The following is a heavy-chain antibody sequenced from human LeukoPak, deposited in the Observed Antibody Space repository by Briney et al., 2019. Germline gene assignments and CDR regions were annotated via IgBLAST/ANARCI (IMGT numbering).Heavy chain of an antibody. D-gene: IGHD4-17*01. CDR1: GGSISSYY. CDR2: IYYSGST. J-gene: IGHJ4*02. V-gene: IGHV4-59*08. Sequence: PSETLSLTCTVSGGSISSYYWSWIRQPPGKGLEWIGYIYYSGSTNYNPSLKSRVTISVDTSKNQLSLKLSSVTAADTAVYYCARGVTTVTTLLDYWGQGTLVTVSS. CDR3: ARGVTTVTTLLDY.